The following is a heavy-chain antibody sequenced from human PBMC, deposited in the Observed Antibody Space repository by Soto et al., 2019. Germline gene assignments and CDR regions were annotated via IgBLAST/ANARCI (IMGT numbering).Heavy chain of an antibody. J-gene: IGHJ5*02. CDR1: GGSISSGDYY. D-gene: IGHD3-22*01. V-gene: IGHV4-30-4*01. Sequence: SETLSLTCTGSGGSISSGDYYWSWIRQPPGKGLEWIGYIYYSGSTYYNPSLKSRVTISVDTSKNQFSLKLSSVTAADTAVYYCARDYYDSSGYEKYNWFDPWGQGTLVTVSS. CDR3: ARDYYDSSGYEKYNWFDP. CDR2: IYYSGST.